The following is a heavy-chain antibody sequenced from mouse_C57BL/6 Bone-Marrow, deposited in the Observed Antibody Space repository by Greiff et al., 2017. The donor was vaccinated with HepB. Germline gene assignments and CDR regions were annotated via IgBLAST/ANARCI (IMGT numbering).Heavy chain of an antibody. V-gene: IGHV5-4*01. CDR3: AREGWLLPAY. Sequence: EVMLVESGGGLVKPGGSLKLSCAASGFTFSSYAMSWVRQTPEKRLEWVATISDGGSYTYYPDNVKGRFTISRDNAKNNLYLQMSHLKSEDTAMYYCAREGWLLPAYWGQGTLVTVSA. CDR2: ISDGGSYT. CDR1: GFTFSSYA. J-gene: IGHJ3*01. D-gene: IGHD2-3*01.